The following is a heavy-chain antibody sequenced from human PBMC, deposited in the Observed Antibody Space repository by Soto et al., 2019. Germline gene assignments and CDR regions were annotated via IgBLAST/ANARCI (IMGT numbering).Heavy chain of an antibody. CDR3: ASCLVTSYFYYYGMDV. D-gene: IGHD2-21*02. J-gene: IGHJ6*02. CDR1: GGTFSSYS. CDR2: TIPIFGTT. Sequence: QVQLVQSGAEVKKPGSSVKVSCKASGGTFSSYSISWVRQAPGQGLEWMGGTIPIFGTTNYAQKFQGRVTITADASTSTAYLELSSLRSEDTAVYYCASCLVTSYFYYYGMDVWGQGTTVTVSS. V-gene: IGHV1-69*12.